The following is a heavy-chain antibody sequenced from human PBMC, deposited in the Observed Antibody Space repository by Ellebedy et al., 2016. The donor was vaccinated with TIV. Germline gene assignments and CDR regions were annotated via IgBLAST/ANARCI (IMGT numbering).Heavy chain of an antibody. CDR3: ARDLRFRYYYGSGSLYYYYGMDV. Sequence: GGSLRLXXAASGFTFSSYAMHWVRQAPGKGLEWVAVISYDGSNKYYADSVKGRFTISRDNSKNTLYLQMNSLRAEDTAVYYCARDLRFRYYYGSGSLYYYYGMDVWGQGTTVTVSS. V-gene: IGHV3-30-3*01. CDR2: ISYDGSNK. CDR1: GFTFSSYA. J-gene: IGHJ6*02. D-gene: IGHD3-10*01.